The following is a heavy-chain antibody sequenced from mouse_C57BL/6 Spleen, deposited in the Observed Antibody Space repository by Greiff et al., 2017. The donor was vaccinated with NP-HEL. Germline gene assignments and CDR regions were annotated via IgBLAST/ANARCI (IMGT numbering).Heavy chain of an antibody. CDR1: GYTFTSYW. CDR2: IYPSDSET. J-gene: IGHJ1*03. Sequence: QVQLQQPGAELVRPGSSVKLSCKASGYTFTSYWMDWVKQRPGQGLEWIGNIYPSDSETHYNQKFKDKATLTVDKSSSTAYMQLSSLTSEDSAVYYCARSAVGDFDVWGTGTTVTVSS. V-gene: IGHV1-61*01. CDR3: ARSAVGDFDV.